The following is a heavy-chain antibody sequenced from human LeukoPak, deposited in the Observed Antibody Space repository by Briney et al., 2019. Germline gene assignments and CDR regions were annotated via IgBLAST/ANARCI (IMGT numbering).Heavy chain of an antibody. J-gene: IGHJ4*02. V-gene: IGHV1-46*01. Sequence: ASVKVSCKASGYTFTSYYMHWVRQAPGQGLEWMGIINPRGGSTSYAQKFQGRVTMTRDTSTSTVYMELSSLRSEDAAVYYCAKSRKESPFDYWGQGTLVTVSS. CDR3: AKSRKESPFDY. CDR2: INPRGGST. CDR1: GYTFTSYY. D-gene: IGHD2/OR15-2a*01.